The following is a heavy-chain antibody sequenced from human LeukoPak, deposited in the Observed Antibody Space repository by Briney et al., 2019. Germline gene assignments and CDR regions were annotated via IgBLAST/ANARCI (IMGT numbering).Heavy chain of an antibody. CDR2: IYYSGST. Sequence: SETLSLTCTVSGGSISSYYWSWIRQPPGKGLEWIGYIYYSGSTNYNPSLKSRVTISVDTSKNQFSLKLSSVTAADTAVYYCARPAITPYYDFWSGYYEDIWGQGTMVTVSS. CDR1: GGSISSYY. D-gene: IGHD3-3*01. V-gene: IGHV4-59*08. CDR3: ARPAITPYYDFWSGYYEDI. J-gene: IGHJ3*02.